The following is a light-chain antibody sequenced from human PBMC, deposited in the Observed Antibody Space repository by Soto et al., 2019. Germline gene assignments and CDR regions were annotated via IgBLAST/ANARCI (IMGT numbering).Light chain of an antibody. CDR1: QPVNTF. J-gene: IGKJ2*03. CDR3: PQYKNYSYS. V-gene: IGKV1-5*01. Sequence: IQMTQSPSTVSASVGDSVTISCRASQPVNTFLAWYQQKPGGAPKVVIFDASNLGSGVPSRFSGSGFGTEFTISITSLQTDDFEPYYCPQYKNYSYSFGQGTKLEIK. CDR2: DAS.